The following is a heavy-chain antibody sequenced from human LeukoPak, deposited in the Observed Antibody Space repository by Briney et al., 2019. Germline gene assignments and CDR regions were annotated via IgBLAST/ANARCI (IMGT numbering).Heavy chain of an antibody. Sequence: GGSLRLSCVASGFIFSDYWMSWVRQAPGKGPEWVANIKVDGIEKYYADSVKGRFTISRDNAKNSLYLQMNSLRAEDTAVYYCARDNACSGWVYWGQGTLVTVSS. V-gene: IGHV3-7*04. CDR3: ARDNACSGWVY. D-gene: IGHD6-19*01. J-gene: IGHJ4*02. CDR1: GFIFSDYW. CDR2: IKVDGIEK.